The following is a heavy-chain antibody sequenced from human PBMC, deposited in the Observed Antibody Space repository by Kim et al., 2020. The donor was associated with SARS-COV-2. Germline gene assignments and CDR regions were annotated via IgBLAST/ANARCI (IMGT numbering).Heavy chain of an antibody. J-gene: IGHJ6*02. CDR1: GYTFSSSD. CDR3: ARVKSYGNYYYYGMDV. D-gene: IGHD4-17*01. CDR2: MNPNSGNT. Sequence: ASVKVSCKASGYTFSSSDINWVRQAPGQGLEWIGWMNPNSGNTGYSQKFQDRVTMIRNTSISTAYMELSSLRSEDTAVYYCARVKSYGNYYYYGMDVWGQGTTVTVSS. V-gene: IGHV1-8*01.